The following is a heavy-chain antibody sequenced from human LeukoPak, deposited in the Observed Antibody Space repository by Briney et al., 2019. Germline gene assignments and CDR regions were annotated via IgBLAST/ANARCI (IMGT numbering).Heavy chain of an antibody. J-gene: IGHJ4*02. Sequence: ASVKVSCKASEYTFTDYYIHWLRQAPGQGLEWMGWINPDSGGTNYAQRFQGRVTMTRDTSITTAYMELSRLKFDDTAMYYCAREGELGLNDWGQGTLVTVSS. CDR2: INPDSGGT. V-gene: IGHV1-2*02. CDR1: EYTFTDYY. D-gene: IGHD7-27*01. CDR3: AREGELGLND.